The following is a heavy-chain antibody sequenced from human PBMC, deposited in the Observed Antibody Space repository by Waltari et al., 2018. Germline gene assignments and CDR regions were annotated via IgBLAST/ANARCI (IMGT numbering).Heavy chain of an antibody. Sequence: QVQLQQWGAGLLKPSETLSLTCAVYGGSFSGYYWSWIRQPPGKGLEWIGEINHSGSPNYNPSLKRRVTISVDTSKNQFSLKLSSVTAADTAVYYCARSGYSSGVDYWGQGTLVTVSS. CDR2: INHSGSP. CDR3: ARSGYSSGVDY. V-gene: IGHV4-34*01. J-gene: IGHJ4*02. CDR1: GGSFSGYY. D-gene: IGHD6-19*01.